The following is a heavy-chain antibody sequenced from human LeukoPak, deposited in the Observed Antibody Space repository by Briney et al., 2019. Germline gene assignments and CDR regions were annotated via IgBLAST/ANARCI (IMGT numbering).Heavy chain of an antibody. Sequence: ASVKVSCKASGYTFTGYYMHWVRQAPGQGLEWMGWINPNSGGINYAQKFQGWVTMTRDTSISTAYMELSRLRSDDTAVYYCARGSDELRYFDWFGVDVWGQGTTVTVSS. V-gene: IGHV1-2*04. D-gene: IGHD3-9*01. CDR2: INPNSGGI. CDR1: GYTFTGYY. J-gene: IGHJ6*02. CDR3: ARGSDELRYFDWFGVDV.